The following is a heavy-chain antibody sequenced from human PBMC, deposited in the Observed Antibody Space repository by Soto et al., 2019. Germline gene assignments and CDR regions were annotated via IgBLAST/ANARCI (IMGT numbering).Heavy chain of an antibody. CDR3: ARDTSHGVTIGGLDS. J-gene: IGHJ4*02. D-gene: IGHD3-16*01. CDR1: GFNIGDYW. V-gene: IGHV3-7*01. CDR2: LKEDGSEK. Sequence: GSLRLSCAASGFNIGDYWMTWVRQAPGKGLEWVASLKEDGSEKYYVDFVQGRFTISRDNAKNSLYLELTDLRDDDTAVYYCARDTSHGVTIGGLDSWGQGTLVTVSS.